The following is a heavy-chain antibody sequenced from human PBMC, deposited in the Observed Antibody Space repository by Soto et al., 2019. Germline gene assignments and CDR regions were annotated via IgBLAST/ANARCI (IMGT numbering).Heavy chain of an antibody. CDR3: ARDQGGKHFHDSSSYYYYFDY. Sequence: ASVKVSCKTSGFTFTSYYIHWVRQAPGQGLEWMGWINPNSGGTNYAQKFRGRVTMTRDTSISTAYMELSSLKSDDTAVYYCARDQGGKHFHDSSSYYYYFDYWGQGTLVTVSS. CDR1: GFTFTSYY. CDR2: INPNSGGT. V-gene: IGHV1-2*02. D-gene: IGHD3-22*01. J-gene: IGHJ4*02.